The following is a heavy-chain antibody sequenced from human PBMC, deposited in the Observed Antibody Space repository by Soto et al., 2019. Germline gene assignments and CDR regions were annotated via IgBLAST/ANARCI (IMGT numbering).Heavy chain of an antibody. CDR1: GYSFTSYW. D-gene: IGHD6-13*01. CDR2: IDPSDSYT. Sequence: PGESLKISCKGSGYSFTSYWISWVRQMPGKGLEWMGRIDPSDSYTNYSPSFQGHVTISADKSTSTAYLQWSSLKASGTAMYYCASHLYSSSYNGGMYYYYGMDVWGQGTTVTVSS. J-gene: IGHJ6*02. V-gene: IGHV5-10-1*01. CDR3: ASHLYSSSYNGGMYYYYGMDV.